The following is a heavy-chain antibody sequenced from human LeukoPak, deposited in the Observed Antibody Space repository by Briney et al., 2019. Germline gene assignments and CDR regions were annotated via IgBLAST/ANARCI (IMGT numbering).Heavy chain of an antibody. CDR1: GGSISSYY. CDR2: IYYSGST. Sequence: SETLSLTCTVSGGSISSYYWSWIRQPPGKGLEWIGYIYYSGSTNYNPSLKSRVTISVDTSKNQFSLKLSSVTAADTAVYYCARGGSGSSLSRFDPWGQGTLVTVSS. V-gene: IGHV4-59*01. D-gene: IGHD3-10*01. J-gene: IGHJ5*02. CDR3: ARGGSGSSLSRFDP.